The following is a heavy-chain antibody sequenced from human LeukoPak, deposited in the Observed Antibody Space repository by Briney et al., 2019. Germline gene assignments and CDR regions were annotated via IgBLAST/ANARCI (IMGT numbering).Heavy chain of an antibody. CDR2: ISFGGSDK. Sequence: GRSLRLSCAASGFTFSNYAMHWVRRAPGKGLEWVALISFGGSDKYYADSVRGRFTISRDNSKTTLYLQMNSLRVEDTAVYYCARGRDIVVLGGYYYYYGMDVWGQGTTVTVSS. CDR1: GFTFSNYA. J-gene: IGHJ6*02. D-gene: IGHD2-2*01. V-gene: IGHV3-30*01. CDR3: ARGRDIVVLGGYYYYYGMDV.